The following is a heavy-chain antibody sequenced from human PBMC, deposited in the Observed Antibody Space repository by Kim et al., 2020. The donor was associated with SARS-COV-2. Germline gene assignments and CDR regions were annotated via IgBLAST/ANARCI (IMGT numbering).Heavy chain of an antibody. V-gene: IGHV4-61*02. D-gene: IGHD6-13*01. CDR3: ARDRFSSWYDYFDY. Sequence: SETLSLTCTVSGGSISSGSYYWSWIRQPAGKGLEWIGRIYTSGITNYNPSLKSRVTISVDTSKNQFSLKLSSVTAADTAVYYCARDRFSSWYDYFDYWGQGTLVTVSS. J-gene: IGHJ4*02. CDR2: IYTSGIT. CDR1: GGSISSGSYY.